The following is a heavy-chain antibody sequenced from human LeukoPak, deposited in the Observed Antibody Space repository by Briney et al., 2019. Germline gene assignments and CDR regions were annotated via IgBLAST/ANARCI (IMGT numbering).Heavy chain of an antibody. Sequence: PSETLSLTCTVSGGSIGSGGYYWSWIRQHPGKGLEWIGYIYYSGSTYYNPSLKSRVTISVDTSKNQFSLKLSSVTAADTAVYYCARENIYGGNRFDYWGQGTLVTVSS. D-gene: IGHD4-23*01. V-gene: IGHV4-31*03. CDR3: ARENIYGGNRFDY. CDR1: GGSIGSGGYY. CDR2: IYYSGST. J-gene: IGHJ4*02.